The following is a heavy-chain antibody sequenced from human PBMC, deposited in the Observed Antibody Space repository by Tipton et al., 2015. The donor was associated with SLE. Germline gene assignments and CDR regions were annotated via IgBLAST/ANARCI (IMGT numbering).Heavy chain of an antibody. V-gene: IGHV4-59*01. J-gene: IGHJ4*02. D-gene: IGHD1-1*01. CDR2: VFYSGNT. Sequence: TLSLTCNVSGDSISRSFWSWIRQSPGKGLEWIGNVFYSGNTNYNPSLESRVTMSVDTSKNHFSLELTSVTAADTAVYYCAHSRRDWNSGHYFDYWGQGVLVTVSS. CDR3: AHSRRDWNSGHYFDY. CDR1: GDSISRSF.